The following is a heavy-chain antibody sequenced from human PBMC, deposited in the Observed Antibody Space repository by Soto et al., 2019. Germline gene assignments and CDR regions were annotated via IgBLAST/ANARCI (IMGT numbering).Heavy chain of an antibody. CDR3: ARGGGYYYDSSGPAFDY. V-gene: IGHV4-30-4*01. Sequence: LSLTCTVSGGSISSGDYYWSWIRQPPGKGLEWIGYIYYSGSTYYNPSLKSRVTISVDTSKNQFSLKLSSVTAADTAVYYCARGGGYYYDSSGPAFDYWGQGTLVTVSS. D-gene: IGHD3-22*01. CDR2: IYYSGST. J-gene: IGHJ4*02. CDR1: GGSISSGDYY.